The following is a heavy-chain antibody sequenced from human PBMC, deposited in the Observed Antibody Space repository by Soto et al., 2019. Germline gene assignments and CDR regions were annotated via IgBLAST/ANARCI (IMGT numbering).Heavy chain of an antibody. CDR3: ASRVGYSSTRFDP. CDR1: GGSISSSSYY. Sequence: QLQLQESGPGLVKPSETLSLTCTVSGGSISSSSYYWGWIRQPPGKGLEWIGSIYYSGSTYYNPSLKSRVTISVDTSKNQFSLKLSSVTAADTAVYYCASRVGYSSTRFDPWGQGTLVTVSS. V-gene: IGHV4-39*01. CDR2: IYYSGST. D-gene: IGHD6-13*01. J-gene: IGHJ5*02.